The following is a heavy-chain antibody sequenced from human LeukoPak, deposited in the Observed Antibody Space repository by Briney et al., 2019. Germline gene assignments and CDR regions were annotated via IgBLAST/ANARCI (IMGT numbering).Heavy chain of an antibody. D-gene: IGHD5-12*01. CDR1: GGSISSYY. J-gene: IGHJ4*02. Sequence: SETLSLTCTVSGGSISSYYWSWIRQPPGKGLEWIGYIYYSGSTNYNPSLKSRVTISVDTSKNQFSLKLSSVTAADTAVYYCARELGYLFDYWGQGTLVTVSS. CDR3: ARELGYLFDY. CDR2: IYYSGST. V-gene: IGHV4-59*01.